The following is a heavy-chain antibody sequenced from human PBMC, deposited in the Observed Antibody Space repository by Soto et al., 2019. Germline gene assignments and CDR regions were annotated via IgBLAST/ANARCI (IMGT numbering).Heavy chain of an antibody. CDR2: ISGSGGST. D-gene: IGHD3-22*01. J-gene: IGHJ4*02. V-gene: IGHV3-23*01. CDR1: GFTFRSYA. CDR3: AKGIVYYYDSSGYFAY. Sequence: HPVGSLRLSCAASGFTFRSYAMSWVRQAPGKGLEWVSAISGSGGSTYYADSVKGRFTISRDNSKNTLYLQMNSLRAEDTAVYYCAKGIVYYYDSSGYFAYWGQGTLVTVSS.